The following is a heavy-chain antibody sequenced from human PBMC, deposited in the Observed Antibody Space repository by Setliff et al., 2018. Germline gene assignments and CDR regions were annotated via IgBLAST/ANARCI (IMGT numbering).Heavy chain of an antibody. Sequence: SETLSLTCTVSGGSISSYYWSWIRQPPGKRLEWIGYIYYSGSTNYNPSLESRVTISVDTSKNQFSLRLNSATAADTAVYYCAKNGFGVVALGVNNWFDPWGQGTLVTVSS. CDR2: IYYSGST. J-gene: IGHJ5*02. CDR1: GGSISSYY. D-gene: IGHD3-10*01. CDR3: AKNGFGVVALGVNNWFDP. V-gene: IGHV4-59*01.